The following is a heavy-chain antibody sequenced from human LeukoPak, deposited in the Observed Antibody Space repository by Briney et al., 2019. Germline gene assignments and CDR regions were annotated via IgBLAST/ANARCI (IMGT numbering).Heavy chain of an antibody. D-gene: IGHD2-2*02. J-gene: IGHJ6*02. CDR1: GFTFSSYG. Sequence: PGRSLRLSCAASGFTFSSYGMHWVRQAPGKGLEWVAVISYDGSNKYYADSAKGRFTISRDNSKNTLYLQMNSLRAEDTAVYYCAKAPRYCSSTSCYRGGYYYYGMDVWGQGTTVTVSS. CDR3: AKAPRYCSSTSCYRGGYYYYGMDV. V-gene: IGHV3-30*18. CDR2: ISYDGSNK.